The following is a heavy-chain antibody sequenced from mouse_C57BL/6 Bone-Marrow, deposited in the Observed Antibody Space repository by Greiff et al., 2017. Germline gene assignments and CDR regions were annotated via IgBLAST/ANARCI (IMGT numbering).Heavy chain of an antibody. CDR3: ARRYYSNIYFDY. D-gene: IGHD2-5*01. Sequence: EVKLMESGGGLVKPGGSLKLSCAASGFTFSSYTMSWVRQTPEKRLEWVATISGGGGNTYYPDSVKGRFTISRDNAKNTLYLQMSSLRSEDTALYYCARRYYSNIYFDYWGQGTTLTVSS. CDR2: ISGGGGNT. J-gene: IGHJ2*01. CDR1: GFTFSSYT. V-gene: IGHV5-9*01.